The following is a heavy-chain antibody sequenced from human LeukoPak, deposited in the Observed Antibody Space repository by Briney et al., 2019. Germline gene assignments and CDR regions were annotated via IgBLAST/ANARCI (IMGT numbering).Heavy chain of an antibody. CDR1: GGSISSYY. CDR2: IYYSGST. J-gene: IGHJ6*02. Sequence: PSQTLSLTCTVSGGSISSYYWSWIRQPPGKGLEWIGYIYYSGSTNYNPSLKSRVTISVDTSKNQFSLKLSSVTAADTAVYYCARDYGELLRDLSGGPSLYYYYYGMDVWGQGTTVTVSS. D-gene: IGHD1-26*01. V-gene: IGHV4-59*01. CDR3: ARDYGELLRDLSGGPSLYYYYYGMDV.